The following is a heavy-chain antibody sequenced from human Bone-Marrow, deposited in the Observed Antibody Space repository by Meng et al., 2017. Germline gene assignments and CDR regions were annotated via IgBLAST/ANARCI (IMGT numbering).Heavy chain of an antibody. D-gene: IGHD3-22*01. CDR2: IYQSGRT. Sequence: QVQLQESGPGLLKPSGTLPPTCTVSGGSISSPNWWIWVRQPPGEGLEWIGEIYQSGRTNHNPSLKSRVTISLDKSKNQFSLKLSSVTAADTAVYYCARESGSSRFDYWGQGTLVTVSS. CDR3: ARESGSSRFDY. V-gene: IGHV4-4*02. J-gene: IGHJ4*02. CDR1: GGSISSPNW.